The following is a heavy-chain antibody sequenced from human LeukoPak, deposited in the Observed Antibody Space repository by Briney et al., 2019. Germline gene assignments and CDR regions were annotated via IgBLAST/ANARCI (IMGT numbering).Heavy chain of an antibody. V-gene: IGHV4-39*07. CDR1: GASVSGSNYY. CDR3: AGGVTIVRGTSKHFDY. J-gene: IGHJ4*02. D-gene: IGHD3-10*01. Sequence: PSETLSLTCAVSGASVSGSNYYWGWIRQPPGKGLEWIGRVHTSGSTNYNPSLESRVTISVDTSKNQFSLNLSSVTAADTAVYYCAGGVTIVRGTSKHFDYWGQGTLVTVSS. CDR2: VHTSGST.